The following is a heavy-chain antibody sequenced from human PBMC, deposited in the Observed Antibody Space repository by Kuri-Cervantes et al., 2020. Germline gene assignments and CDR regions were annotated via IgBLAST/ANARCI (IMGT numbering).Heavy chain of an antibody. CDR3: ARGEGAGY. Sequence: LSLTCAASGFTFSSYAMHWVRQAPGKGLEWVAVISYDGSNKYYADSVKGRFTISRDNSKNTLYLQMNSLRAEDTAVYYCARGEGAGYWGQGTLVTVSS. CDR2: ISYDGSNK. D-gene: IGHD3-10*01. CDR1: GFTFSSYA. V-gene: IGHV3-30-3*01. J-gene: IGHJ4*02.